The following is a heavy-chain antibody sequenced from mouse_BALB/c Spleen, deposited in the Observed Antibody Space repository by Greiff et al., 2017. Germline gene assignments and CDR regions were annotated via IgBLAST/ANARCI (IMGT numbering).Heavy chain of an antibody. J-gene: IGHJ3*01. CDR2: ISSGSSTI. V-gene: IGHV5-17*02. Sequence: EVKLEESGGGLVQPGGSRKLSCAASGFTFSSFGMHWVRQAPEKGLEWVAYISSGSSTIYYADTVKGRFTISRDNPKNTLFLQMTSLRSEDTAMYYCARENTMVTTAWFAYWGQGTLVTVSA. CDR1: GFTFSSFG. CDR3: ARENTMVTTAWFAY. D-gene: IGHD2-2*01.